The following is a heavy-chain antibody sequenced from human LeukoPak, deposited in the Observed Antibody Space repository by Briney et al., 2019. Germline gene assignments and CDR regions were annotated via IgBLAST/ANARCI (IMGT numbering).Heavy chain of an antibody. Sequence: PGGSLRRSCAASGFTFSSYGMHWVRQAPGKGLEWVAFIRYDGSNKYYADSVKGRFTISRDNSKNTLYLQMNSLRAEDTAVYYCAKGGSYPRKYYFDYWGQGTLVTVSS. D-gene: IGHD1-26*01. J-gene: IGHJ4*02. CDR3: AKGGSYPRKYYFDY. V-gene: IGHV3-30*02. CDR2: IRYDGSNK. CDR1: GFTFSSYG.